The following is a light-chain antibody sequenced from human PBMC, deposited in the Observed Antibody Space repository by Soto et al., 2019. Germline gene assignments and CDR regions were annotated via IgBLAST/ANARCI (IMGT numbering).Light chain of an antibody. J-gene: IGKJ3*01. CDR1: QSVSSY. Sequence: EIVLTQSPATLSLSPGERATLSCRASQSVSSYLAWYQQKPGQAPRLLIYDASNRATGIPARFSGSGSGTDFTLTISSLEPEDFAVYYCHVYGSLVITFGPGTKVDVK. V-gene: IGKV3-11*01. CDR2: DAS. CDR3: HVYGSLVIT.